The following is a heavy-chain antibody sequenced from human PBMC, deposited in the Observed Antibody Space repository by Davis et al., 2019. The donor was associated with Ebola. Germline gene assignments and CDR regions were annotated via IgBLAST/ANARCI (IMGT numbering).Heavy chain of an antibody. D-gene: IGHD5-18*01. CDR1: GDSVSSGG. CDR2: TYYSSSKWYN. V-gene: IGHV6-1*01. Sequence: HSQTLSLTCAISGDSVSSGGWNWIRQSPSRGLEWLGRTYYSSSKWYNDYAVSVKSRITIKPDTSKNEFSLHLDSVTPEDTALYYCARGWLRGGMDVWGEGTTVNVSS. J-gene: IGHJ6*03. CDR3: ARGWLRGGMDV.